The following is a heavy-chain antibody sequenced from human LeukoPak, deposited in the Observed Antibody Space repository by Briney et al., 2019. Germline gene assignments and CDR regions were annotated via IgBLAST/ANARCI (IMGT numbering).Heavy chain of an antibody. V-gene: IGHV1-18*01. Sequence: ATVKLSCKASGNTFTNYGISWGREAPGRGLEGMGWISANNEHTYYSQKFQGRVSMNTDPATSTAYMELRSLGSDDTAVFYCAKQDHLSYAVNSWGQGDLVTVSS. CDR1: GNTFTNYG. CDR3: AKQDHLSYAVNS. CDR2: ISANNEHT. J-gene: IGHJ4*02. D-gene: IGHD2-2*01.